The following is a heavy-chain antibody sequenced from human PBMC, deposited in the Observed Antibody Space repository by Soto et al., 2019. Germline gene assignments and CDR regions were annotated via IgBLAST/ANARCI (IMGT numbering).Heavy chain of an antibody. CDR1: GFTVNFNY. V-gene: IGHV3-53*04. J-gene: IGHJ6*03. CDR2: IYSGST. CDR3: AREVKEYQLLYPPYYYYYMDV. D-gene: IGHD2-2*02. Sequence: GGSLRLSCAASGFTVNFNYMSWVRQAPGKGLEWVSVIYSGSTYYADSVKGRFTISRHTSKNTLYLQMNSLRAEDTAVYYCAREVKEYQLLYPPYYYYYMDVWGKGTTVTVSS.